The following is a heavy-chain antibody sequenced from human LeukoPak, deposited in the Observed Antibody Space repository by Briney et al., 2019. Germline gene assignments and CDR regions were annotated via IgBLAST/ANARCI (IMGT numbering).Heavy chain of an antibody. Sequence: ASAKVSCKASRNIFTGYFIHWVRQAPGQGLEWMGWINPNSGGTNYAQKFQGRVTMTRDTSISTAYMELSRLRSDDTAVYYCARVQVLAAAGPFDYWGQGTLVTVSS. V-gene: IGHV1-2*02. CDR3: ARVQVLAAAGPFDY. J-gene: IGHJ4*02. CDR2: INPNSGGT. D-gene: IGHD6-13*01. CDR1: RNIFTGYF.